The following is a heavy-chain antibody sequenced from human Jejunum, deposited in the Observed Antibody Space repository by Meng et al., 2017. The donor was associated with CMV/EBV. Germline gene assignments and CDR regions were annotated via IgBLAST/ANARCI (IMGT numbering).Heavy chain of an antibody. J-gene: IGHJ4*02. CDR2: IYYNGNA. V-gene: IGHV4-30-4*08. CDR1: GDSISSGDYS. D-gene: IGHD3-10*01. Sequence: QLQGSGPRLVKPSQTLSLTCTVSGDSISSGDYSWNWIRQSPGKGLEWIGYIYYNGNAYYNPSLQSRVSISVDTSKNEFSLNLNSVTAADTALYFCARGGIFRGIDYWGQGTLVTVSS. CDR3: ARGGIFRGIDY.